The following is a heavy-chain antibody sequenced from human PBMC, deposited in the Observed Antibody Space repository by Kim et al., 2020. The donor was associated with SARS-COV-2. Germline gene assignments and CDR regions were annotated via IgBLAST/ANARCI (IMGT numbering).Heavy chain of an antibody. CDR3: ARLIGRLEQWLVRDGMDV. CDR1: GGSISSSSYY. J-gene: IGHJ6*02. V-gene: IGHV4-39*01. D-gene: IGHD6-19*01. CDR2: IYYSGST. Sequence: SETLSLTCTVSGGSISSSSYYWGWIRQPPGKGLEWIGSIYYSGSTYYNPSLKSRVTISVDTSKNQFSLKLSSVTAADTAVYYCARLIGRLEQWLVRDGMDVWGQGTTVTVSS.